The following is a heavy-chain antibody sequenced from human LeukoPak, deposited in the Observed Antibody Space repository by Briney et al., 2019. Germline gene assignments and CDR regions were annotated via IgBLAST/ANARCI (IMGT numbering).Heavy chain of an antibody. CDR3: ARLARYSWSPISPLYYYYYMDV. J-gene: IGHJ6*03. D-gene: IGHD1-26*01. CDR2: INPTGGST. Sequence: ASVKVSCKASGYTFTSYYMHWVRQAPGQGLEWMGLINPTGGSTGYAQKFQGRVTMTRDMSTSTVYMELSSLRSEDTAVYYCARLARYSWSPISPLYYYYYMDVWGKGTTVTVSS. CDR1: GYTFTSYY. V-gene: IGHV1-46*01.